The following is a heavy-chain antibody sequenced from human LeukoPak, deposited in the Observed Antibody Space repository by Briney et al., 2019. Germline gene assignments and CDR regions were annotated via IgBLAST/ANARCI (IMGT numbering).Heavy chain of an antibody. CDR2: ISSSSSYI. Sequence: GGSLRLSCAASGFTFSSYSMNWVRQAPGKGLEWVSSISSSSSYIYYADSVEGRFTISRDNAKNSLYLQMNSLRAEDTAVYYCASNMIHYWGQGTLVTVSS. D-gene: IGHD3-16*01. J-gene: IGHJ4*02. CDR3: ASNMIHY. CDR1: GFTFSSYS. V-gene: IGHV3-21*01.